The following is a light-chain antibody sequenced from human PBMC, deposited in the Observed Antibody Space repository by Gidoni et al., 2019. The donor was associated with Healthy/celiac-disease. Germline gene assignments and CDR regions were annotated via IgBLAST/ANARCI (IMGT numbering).Light chain of an antibody. CDR3: MQGIHLMRT. CDR1: QSLLHSDGKTY. CDR2: EAS. V-gene: IGKV2-29*03. Sequence: DSVLTQTPLSLSVTPGQPASISSKSSQSLLHSDGKTYLNWYLQKPGQSPQLLIYEASSRFSGVPDRFSGSGSGTDFTLKISRLEAEDVGVYYCMQGIHLMRTFXXXTKVEIK. J-gene: IGKJ1*01.